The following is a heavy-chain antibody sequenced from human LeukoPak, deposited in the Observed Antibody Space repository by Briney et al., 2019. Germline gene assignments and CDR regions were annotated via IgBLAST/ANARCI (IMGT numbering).Heavy chain of an antibody. J-gene: IGHJ4*02. CDR2: ISGSGGST. CDR1: GFTFSSYA. V-gene: IGHV3-23*01. CDR3: AKAGAVVVVAAKYFDY. Sequence: WGSLRLSCAASGFTFSSYAMSWVRQAPGKGLEWVSAISGSGGSTYYADSVKGRFTISRDNSKNTLYLQMNSLRAEDTAVYYCAKAGAVVVVAAKYFDYWGQGTLVTVSS. D-gene: IGHD2-15*01.